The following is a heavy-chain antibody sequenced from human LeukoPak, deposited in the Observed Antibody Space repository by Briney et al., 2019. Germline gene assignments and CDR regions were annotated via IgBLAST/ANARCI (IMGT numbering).Heavy chain of an antibody. CDR3: ARVSPKYYDFWSGYYFLDY. Sequence: GGSLRLSCAASGFTVSRNYMSWVRQAPGKGLEWVSSISSSSSYIYYADSVKGRFTISRDNAKNSLYLQMNSLRAEDTAVYYCARVSPKYYDFWSGYYFLDYWGQGTLVTVSS. D-gene: IGHD3-3*01. CDR1: GFTVSRNY. J-gene: IGHJ4*02. CDR2: ISSSSSYI. V-gene: IGHV3-21*01.